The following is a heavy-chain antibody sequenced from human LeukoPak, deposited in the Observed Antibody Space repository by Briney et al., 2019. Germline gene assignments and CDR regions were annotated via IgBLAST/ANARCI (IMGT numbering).Heavy chain of an antibody. J-gene: IGHJ4*02. CDR2: ISSSSSYI. Sequence: GGSLRLSCAASGFTLSSYSMSWVRQAPGKGLEWVSSISSSSSYIYYADSVKGRFTISRDNAKNSLHLQMNSLRAEDTAVYYCARVGDGHNSPFDYWGQGTLVTVSS. CDR3: ARVGDGHNSPFDY. D-gene: IGHD5-24*01. V-gene: IGHV3-21*01. CDR1: GFTLSSYS.